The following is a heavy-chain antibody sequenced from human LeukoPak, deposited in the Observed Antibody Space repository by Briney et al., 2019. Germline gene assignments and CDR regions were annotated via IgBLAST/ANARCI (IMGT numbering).Heavy chain of an antibody. Sequence: NTSETLSLTCTVSGGSISSGGYYWSWIRQHPGKGLEWIGYIYYSGSTYYNPSLKSRATISVDTSKNQFSLKLSSVTAADTAVYYCARSGEHNWFDPWGQGTLVTVSS. J-gene: IGHJ5*02. CDR1: GGSISSGGYY. D-gene: IGHD4-17*01. CDR3: ARSGEHNWFDP. CDR2: IYYSGST. V-gene: IGHV4-31*03.